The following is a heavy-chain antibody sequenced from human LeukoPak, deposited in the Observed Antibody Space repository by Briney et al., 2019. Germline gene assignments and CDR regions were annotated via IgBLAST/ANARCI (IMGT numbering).Heavy chain of an antibody. CDR3: AHLVVTIDWRSYFDY. J-gene: IGHJ4*02. CDR1: DFSLSTPGMG. V-gene: IGHV2-5*01. CDR2: IYYNDDK. Sequence: GPTLVKPTQTLTLTCTFSDFSLSTPGMGVGWIRQPPGKALEWLAFIYYNDDKRYSPSLRSRLTITRDTSKNQVVLAMTNMDPVDTATYYCAHLVVTIDWRSYFDYWGQGALVTASS. D-gene: IGHD3-9*01.